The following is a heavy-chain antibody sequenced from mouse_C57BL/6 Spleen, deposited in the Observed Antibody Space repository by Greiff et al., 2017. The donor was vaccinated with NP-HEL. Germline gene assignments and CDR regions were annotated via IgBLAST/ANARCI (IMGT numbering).Heavy chain of an antibody. Sequence: QVQLQQPGAELVRPGSSVKLSCKASGYTFTSYWMHWVKQRPIQGLEWIGNIDPSDSETHYNQKFKDKATLTVDKPSSTAYMQLSSLTSEDSAVYYCARRYYGSSYGGNWFAYWGQGTLVTVSA. J-gene: IGHJ3*01. CDR1: GYTFTSYW. CDR3: ARRYYGSSYGGNWFAY. CDR2: IDPSDSET. V-gene: IGHV1-52*01. D-gene: IGHD1-1*01.